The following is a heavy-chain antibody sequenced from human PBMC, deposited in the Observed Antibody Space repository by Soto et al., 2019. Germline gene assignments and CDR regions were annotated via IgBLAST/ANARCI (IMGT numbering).Heavy chain of an antibody. V-gene: IGHV3-33*01. CDR3: ARDILDSSGYYLYYFDY. D-gene: IGHD3-22*01. CDR1: GFTFSSYG. J-gene: IGHJ4*02. CDR2: IWYDGSNK. Sequence: PGGSLRLSCAASGFTFSSYGMHWVRQAPGKGLEWVAVIWYDGSNKYYADSVKGRFTISRDNSKNTLYLQMNSLRAEDTAVYYCARDILDSSGYYLYYFDYWGQGTLVTVSS.